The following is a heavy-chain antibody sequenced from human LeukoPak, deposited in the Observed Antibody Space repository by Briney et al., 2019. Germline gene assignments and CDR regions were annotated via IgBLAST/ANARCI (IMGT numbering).Heavy chain of an antibody. CDR1: GGSINSYS. Sequence: SETLSLTCTGSGGSINSYSWSWIRHPPGKRLEWIGYIYHTGSTNYNPSLKSRVTISVDTSKNQFSLKLSSVTAADTAVYYCARGGDYVYDAFDIWGQGTMVTVSS. J-gene: IGHJ3*02. V-gene: IGHV4-59*01. CDR3: ARGGDYVYDAFDI. D-gene: IGHD4-17*01. CDR2: IYHTGST.